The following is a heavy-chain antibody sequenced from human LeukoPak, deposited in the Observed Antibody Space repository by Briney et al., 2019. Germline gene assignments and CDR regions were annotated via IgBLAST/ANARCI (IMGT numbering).Heavy chain of an antibody. CDR1: GFTFSSYT. D-gene: IGHD1-26*01. Sequence: AGGSLRLSCAASGFTFSSYTMNWVRQAPGKGLEWVSGISVRGGTYYADSVKGRFTISRDNSKNTVFLQMNSLRAEDTALYYCARHGGGYYGFDVWGQGAMVTVSS. J-gene: IGHJ3*01. V-gene: IGHV3-23*01. CDR2: ISVRGGT. CDR3: ARHGGGYYGFDV.